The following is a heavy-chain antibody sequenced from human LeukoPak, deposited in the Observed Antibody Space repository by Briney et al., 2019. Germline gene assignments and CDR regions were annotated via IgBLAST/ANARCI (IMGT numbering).Heavy chain of an antibody. Sequence: GGSLRLSCAASGFTFSSYAMSWVRQVPGKGLEWVSAISGSGGSTYYADSVKGRFTISRDNSKNTPYLQMNSLKTEDTAVYYCSSLFYDNSGYYSRWGQGTLVTVSS. V-gene: IGHV3-23*01. CDR3: SSLFYDNSGYYSR. J-gene: IGHJ4*02. CDR2: ISGSGGST. D-gene: IGHD3-22*01. CDR1: GFTFSSYA.